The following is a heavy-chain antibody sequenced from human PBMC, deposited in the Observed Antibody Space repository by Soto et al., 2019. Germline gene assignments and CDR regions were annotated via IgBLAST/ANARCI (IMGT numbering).Heavy chain of an antibody. J-gene: IGHJ3*02. CDR3: ARQYPTPRGTYNYDYIWGSYTADAFDI. CDR1: GGSISSSSYY. Sequence: SETLSLTCTVSGGSISSSSYYWGWIRQPPGKGLEWIGSIYYSGSTYYNPSLKSRVTISVDTSKNQFSLKLSSVTAADTAVYYCARQYPTPRGTYNYDYIWGSYTADAFDIWGQGTMVTVSS. CDR2: IYYSGST. V-gene: IGHV4-39*01. D-gene: IGHD3-16*01.